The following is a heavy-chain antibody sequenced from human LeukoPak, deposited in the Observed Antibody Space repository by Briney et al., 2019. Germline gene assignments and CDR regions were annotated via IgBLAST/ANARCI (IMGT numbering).Heavy chain of an antibody. D-gene: IGHD3-10*01. J-gene: IGHJ3*02. CDR1: GFTFSSYS. CDR2: ISSGSTYI. Sequence: GGSLRLSCAASGFTFSSYSISWVRQAPGKGLEWVSSISSGSTYIYYADSVRGRFTISRDNAKNSLYLQMNSLRAEDTAVYYCARDNYGSGSLGAAFDIWGQGTMVTVSS. V-gene: IGHV3-21*01. CDR3: ARDNYGSGSLGAAFDI.